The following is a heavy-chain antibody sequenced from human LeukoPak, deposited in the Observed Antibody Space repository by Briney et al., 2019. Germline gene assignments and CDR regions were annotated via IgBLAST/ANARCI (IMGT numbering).Heavy chain of an antibody. Sequence: PSETLSLTCAVSGGSISSGGYSWRWIRQPPGKGLEWIGYIYHSGSTYYNPSLKSRVTISVDRSKNQFSLKLSSVTAADTAVYYCASYQPHVAFDYWGQGTLVTVSS. CDR3: ASYQPHVAFDY. V-gene: IGHV4-30-2*01. J-gene: IGHJ4*02. CDR2: IYHSGST. D-gene: IGHD2-2*01. CDR1: GGSISSGGYS.